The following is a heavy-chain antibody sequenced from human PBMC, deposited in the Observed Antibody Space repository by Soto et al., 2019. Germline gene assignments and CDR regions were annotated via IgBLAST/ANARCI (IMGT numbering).Heavy chain of an antibody. D-gene: IGHD3-10*01. CDR3: RRDLEIWFGEPNIDPDPIYFAY. CDR1: GFTFSSYS. Sequence: GGSLRLSCAASGFTFSSYSMNWVRQAPGKGLEWVSYISSSSSTIYYADSVKGRFTISRDNAKNSLYLQMNSLRDEDTAVYYCRRDLEIWFGEPNIDPDPIYFAYWGQGTLVNVSS. V-gene: IGHV3-48*02. J-gene: IGHJ4*02. CDR2: ISSSSSTI.